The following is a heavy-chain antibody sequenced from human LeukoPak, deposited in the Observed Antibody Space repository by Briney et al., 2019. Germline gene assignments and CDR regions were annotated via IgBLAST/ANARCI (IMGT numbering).Heavy chain of an antibody. Sequence: PSETLSLTCAVYGGSFSSYYWSWIRQTAGEGLEWIGRIYTSGSTNYNPSLKSRVTMSVDTSKNQFSLKLSSVTAADTAVYYCARVGGGYYYDSSGYYRDYYFDYWGQGTLVTVSS. CDR3: ARVGGGYYYDSSGYYRDYYFDY. D-gene: IGHD3-22*01. CDR2: IYTSGST. CDR1: GGSFSSYY. J-gene: IGHJ4*02. V-gene: IGHV4-59*10.